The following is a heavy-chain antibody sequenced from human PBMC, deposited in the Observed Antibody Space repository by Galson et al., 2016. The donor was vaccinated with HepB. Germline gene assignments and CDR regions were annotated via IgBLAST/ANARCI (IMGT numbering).Heavy chain of an antibody. J-gene: IGHJ4*02. V-gene: IGHV3-64D*06. Sequence: SLRLSCATSGFTFSHYAIHWVRQAPGKGLEHVSTISSNGGSTYYADSVKGRFIISRDNSKSTVFLQMSSLRAEDAAVYYCVKDALRFFDWTPSPFEHWGRGSLVTVSS. CDR2: ISSNGGST. CDR1: GFTFSHYA. D-gene: IGHD3-9*01. CDR3: VKDALRFFDWTPSPFEH.